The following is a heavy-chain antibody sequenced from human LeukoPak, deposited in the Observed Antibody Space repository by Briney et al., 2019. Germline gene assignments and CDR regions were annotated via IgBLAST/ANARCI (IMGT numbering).Heavy chain of an antibody. D-gene: IGHD3-3*01. CDR1: GGTFSSYA. V-gene: IGHV1-69*04. Sequence: SVKVSCKASGGTFSSYAISWVRQAPGQGLEWMGRNIPILGIANYAQKFQGRVTITADKSTSTAYMELSSLRSEDTAVYYCARGPYYDFWSGSRYYYYYYMDVWGKGTTVTVSS. CDR3: ARGPYYDFWSGSRYYYYYYMDV. J-gene: IGHJ6*03. CDR2: NIPILGIA.